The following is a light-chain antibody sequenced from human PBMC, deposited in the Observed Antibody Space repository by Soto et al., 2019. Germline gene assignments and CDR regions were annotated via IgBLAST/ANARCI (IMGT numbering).Light chain of an antibody. Sequence: EIVMKQSPATLSVVTGERATLSCRASQSVSSNLAWYQHKPGQAPRLLTYGASTRATGIPARFSGSGSGTEFTLTISSLQPEDFAVYYCQQYYNWPRTFGQGTMVDI. CDR2: GAS. J-gene: IGKJ1*01. CDR1: QSVSSN. CDR3: QQYYNWPRT. V-gene: IGKV3-15*01.